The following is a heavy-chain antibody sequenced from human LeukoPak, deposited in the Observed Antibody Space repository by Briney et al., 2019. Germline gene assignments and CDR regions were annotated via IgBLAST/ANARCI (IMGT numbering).Heavy chain of an antibody. CDR3: ARVGPDYYDSSGLSSDY. CDR1: GYTFTSYG. Sequence: ASVKVSCKASGYTFTSYGISWVRQAPGQGLEGMGWISAYNGNTNYAQKLQGRVTMTTDTSTSTAYMELRSLRSDDTAAYYCARVGPDYYDSSGLSSDYWGQGTLVTVSS. D-gene: IGHD3-22*01. J-gene: IGHJ4*02. V-gene: IGHV1-18*01. CDR2: ISAYNGNT.